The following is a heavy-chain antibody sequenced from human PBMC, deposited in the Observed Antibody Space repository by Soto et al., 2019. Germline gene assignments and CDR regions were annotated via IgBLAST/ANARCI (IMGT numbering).Heavy chain of an antibody. V-gene: IGHV3-11*06. Sequence: WGSVSISWAASVFAVSDYYMSGIRPARGKGLEWGSYISSSSSYTNYAYSVKGRFTISRDNAKNSLYLQMNSLRAEDTAVYYCARGGVNYYDSSGIFYWGQGTLVTVSS. CDR1: VFAVSDYY. CDR2: ISSSSSYT. J-gene: IGHJ4*02. D-gene: IGHD3-22*01. CDR3: ARGGVNYYDSSGIFY.